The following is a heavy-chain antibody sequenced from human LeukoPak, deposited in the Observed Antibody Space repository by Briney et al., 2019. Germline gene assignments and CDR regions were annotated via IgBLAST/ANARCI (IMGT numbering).Heavy chain of an antibody. CDR3: AKDRANTVAIDY. V-gene: IGHV3-30*18. CDR1: GFTFSSYG. J-gene: IGHJ4*02. Sequence: PGGSLRLSCAASGFTFSSYGMHWVRQAPGKGLEWVAVISYDGGNKYYADSVKGRFTISRDNSKNTLYLQMNSLRAEDTAVYYCAKDRANTVAIDYWGQGTLVTVSS. CDR2: ISYDGGNK. D-gene: IGHD4-23*01.